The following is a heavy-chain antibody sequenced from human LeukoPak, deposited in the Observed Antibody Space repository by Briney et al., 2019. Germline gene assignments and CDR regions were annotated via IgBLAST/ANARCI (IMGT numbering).Heavy chain of an antibody. J-gene: IGHJ4*02. CDR1: GYTFTTNA. V-gene: IGHV1-18*01. CDR3: ARDGGTAGYSSGSDY. Sequence: ASVKVSCKTSGYTFTTNAITWVRQAPGQGLEWVAWISCYNSDTRYAQKFQGRVTVTTDTSTSTVYMELRSLRSDDTAVYYCARDGGTAGYSSGSDYWGQGTRVTVSS. D-gene: IGHD5-18*01. CDR2: ISCYNSDT.